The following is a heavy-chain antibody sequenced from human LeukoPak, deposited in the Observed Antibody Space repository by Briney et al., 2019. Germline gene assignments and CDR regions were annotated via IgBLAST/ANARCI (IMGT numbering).Heavy chain of an antibody. D-gene: IGHD2-15*01. CDR2: IYYGGST. J-gene: IGHJ4*02. V-gene: IGHV4-31*03. CDR1: GGSISSGGYY. CDR3: ARGGLLRFYDY. Sequence: PSQTLLLTCTVSGGSISSGGYYWSWIRPHPGKVLEWIGNIYYGGSTYYNPSLKSRVTISVDTSKNQFSLKLSSVTAADTAVYYCARGGLLRFYDYWGQGTLVTVSS.